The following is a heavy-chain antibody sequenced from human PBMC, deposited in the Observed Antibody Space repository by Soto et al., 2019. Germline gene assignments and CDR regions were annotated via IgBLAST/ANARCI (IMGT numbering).Heavy chain of an antibody. CDR1: GCTFSSYG. CDR2: ISYDGSNK. D-gene: IGHD6-6*01. J-gene: IGHJ4*02. Sequence: QVQLVESGGGVVQPGRSLRLSCAASGCTFSSYGMHWVRQAPGKGLEWVAVISYDGSNKYYADSVKGRFTISRDNSKNTLYLQMNSLRAEDTAVYYCAKMALGGSYFDYWGQGTLVTVSS. CDR3: AKMALGGSYFDY. V-gene: IGHV3-30*18.